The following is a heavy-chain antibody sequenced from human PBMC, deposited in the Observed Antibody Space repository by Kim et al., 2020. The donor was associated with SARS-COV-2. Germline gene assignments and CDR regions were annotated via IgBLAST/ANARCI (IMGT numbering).Heavy chain of an antibody. J-gene: IGHJ5*02. V-gene: IGHV1-2*02. CDR2: T. Sequence: TDDTQKFQGRVTVTRDTLTNTAYMELTSLTSDDTAIYYCAREFGGTFWFDPWGQGTLVTVPS. CDR3: AREFGGTFWFDP. D-gene: IGHD3-16*01.